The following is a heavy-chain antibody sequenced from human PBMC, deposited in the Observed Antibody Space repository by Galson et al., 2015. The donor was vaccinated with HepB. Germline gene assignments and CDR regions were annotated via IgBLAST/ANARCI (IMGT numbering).Heavy chain of an antibody. V-gene: IGHV3-30*18. CDR3: AKDPQVRSRITIFGVYYYYGMDV. J-gene: IGHJ6*02. Sequence: SLRLSCAASGFTFSSYGMHWVRQAPGKGLEWVAVISYDGSNKYYADSVKGRFTISRDNSKNTLYLQMNSLRAEDTAVYYCAKDPQVRSRITIFGVYYYYGMDVWGQGTMVTVSS. CDR1: GFTFSSYG. D-gene: IGHD3-3*01. CDR2: ISYDGSNK.